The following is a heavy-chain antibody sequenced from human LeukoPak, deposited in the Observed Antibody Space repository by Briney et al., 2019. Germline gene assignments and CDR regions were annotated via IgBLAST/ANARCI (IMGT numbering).Heavy chain of an antibody. CDR2: IYTSGST. Sequence: SETLSLTCTVSGYSISSGYYWTWIRQPAGKGLEWIGRIYTSGSTNYNPSLKSRVTISVDTSKNQFSLKLSSVTAADTAVYYCARDNRIPNNDVSGYFAFDIWGQGTMVIVSS. J-gene: IGHJ3*02. V-gene: IGHV4-61*02. CDR1: GYSISSGYY. D-gene: IGHD3-22*01. CDR3: ARDNRIPNNDVSGYFAFDI.